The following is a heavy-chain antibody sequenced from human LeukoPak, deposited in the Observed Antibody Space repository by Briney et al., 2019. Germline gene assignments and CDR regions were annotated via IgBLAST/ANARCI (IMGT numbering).Heavy chain of an antibody. CDR3: ARDYGGNPGDAFDI. D-gene: IGHD4-23*01. Sequence: ASVKVSCKASGYTFTSYDINWVRQATGQGLEWMGWMNPNSGNTGYAQKFQGRVTITRNTSISTAYMELSSLRSEDTAVYYCARDYGGNPGDAFDIWGQGTMVTVFS. CDR1: GYTFTSYD. CDR2: MNPNSGNT. V-gene: IGHV1-8*03. J-gene: IGHJ3*02.